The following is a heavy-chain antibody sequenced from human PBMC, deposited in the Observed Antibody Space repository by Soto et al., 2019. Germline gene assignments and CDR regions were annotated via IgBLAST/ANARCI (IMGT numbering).Heavy chain of an antibody. D-gene: IGHD4-17*01. V-gene: IGHV5-51*01. CDR3: ARHAKVTTYSLGYYYGMDV. J-gene: IGHJ6*02. CDR2: IYPGDSDT. Sequence: PGESLKIYCKGSGYSFTSYWIGWVRQMPGKGLEWMGIIYPGDSDTRYSPSFQGQVTISADKSISTAYLQWSSLKASDTAMYYCARHAKVTTYSLGYYYGMDVWGQGTTVTVYS. CDR1: GYSFTSYW.